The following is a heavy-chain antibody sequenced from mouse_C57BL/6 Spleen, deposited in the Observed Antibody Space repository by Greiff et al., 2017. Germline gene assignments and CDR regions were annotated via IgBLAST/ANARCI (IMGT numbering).Heavy chain of an antibody. CDR1: GYAFSSSW. CDR3: AREDYYGIYAMDY. D-gene: IGHD1-1*01. Sequence: VQLQQSGPELVKPGASVKISCKASGYAFSSSWMNWVKQRPGKGLERIGRIYPGDGDTNYNGKFKGKATRTADKSSSTAYMQLSSLTSEDSAVYFCAREDYYGIYAMDYWGQGTSVTVSS. V-gene: IGHV1-82*01. CDR2: IYPGDGDT. J-gene: IGHJ4*01.